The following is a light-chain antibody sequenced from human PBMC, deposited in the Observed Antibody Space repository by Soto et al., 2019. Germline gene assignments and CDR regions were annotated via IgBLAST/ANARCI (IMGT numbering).Light chain of an antibody. J-gene: IGKJ1*01. CDR2: DAS. CDR3: QQYEDLPLT. CDR1: QDINNF. V-gene: IGKV1-33*01. Sequence: DIQMTQSPSSLSASVGDSVTISCQASQDINNFLNWYQQKPGKPPQLLIYDASTLEKGVPSRFSGAGSGADLSFTISNLQHEDSATYYCQQYEDLPLTFGQGTKVETK.